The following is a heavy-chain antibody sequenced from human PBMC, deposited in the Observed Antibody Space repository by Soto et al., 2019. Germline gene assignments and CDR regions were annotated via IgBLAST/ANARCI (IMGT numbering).Heavy chain of an antibody. Sequence: QITLKESGPTLVKPTPTLTLTCTFSGFSLTTDRVGVGWIRQPPGEALEWLAVIYWDDSKTYRPSLESRLTITKDSSKPQVALTMTNMDSLDTATYYCEHAYGGRSLYWGQGTLVTVSS. V-gene: IGHV2-5*02. J-gene: IGHJ4*02. D-gene: IGHD1-26*01. CDR1: GFSLTTDRVG. CDR2: IYWDDSK. CDR3: EHAYGGRSLY.